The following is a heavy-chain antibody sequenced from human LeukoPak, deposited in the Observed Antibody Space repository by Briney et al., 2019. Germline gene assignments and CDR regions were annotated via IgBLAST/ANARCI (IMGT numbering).Heavy chain of an antibody. CDR2: ISSSSSYI. D-gene: IGHD6-19*01. J-gene: IGHJ4*02. CDR1: GFTFSSYS. CDR3: ARAPRDSSGWQYFDY. Sequence: GGSLRLSCAASGFTFSSYSMNWVRQAPGKGLEWVSSISSSSSYIYYADSVKGRFTISRDNAKNSLYLQMNSLRAEDTAVYYCARAPRDSSGWQYFDYWGQGTLVTVSS. V-gene: IGHV3-21*01.